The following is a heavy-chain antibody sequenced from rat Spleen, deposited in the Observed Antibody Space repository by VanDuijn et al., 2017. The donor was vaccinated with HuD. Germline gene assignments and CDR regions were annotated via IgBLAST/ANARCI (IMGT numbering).Heavy chain of an antibody. J-gene: IGHJ2*01. Sequence: QVQLKESGPGLVKPSETLSLTCTVSGFSLTSYHVSWVRQPPGKGLEWMGVIWGDGSTAYNSALKSRLSISRDNSKSQVFLKMSSLKTEDTATYFCTRSGSDYWGQGVMVTVSS. CDR3: TRSGSDY. D-gene: IGHD5-1*01. V-gene: IGHV2-32*01. CDR2: IWGDGST. CDR1: GFSLTSYH.